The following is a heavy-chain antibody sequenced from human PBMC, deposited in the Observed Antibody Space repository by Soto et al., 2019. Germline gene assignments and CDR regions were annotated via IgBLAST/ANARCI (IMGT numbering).Heavy chain of an antibody. V-gene: IGHV3-9*01. CDR1: GFTFDDYA. CDR2: ISWNSGSI. D-gene: IGHD6-19*01. J-gene: IGHJ3*02. Sequence: EVQLVESGGGLVQPGRSLRLSCAASGFTFDDYAMHWVRQAPGKGLEWVSGISWNSGSIGYADSVKGRFTISRDNAKNSLYLQMNSLRAEDTALYYCAKDIRGYSSGWTVAFDIWGQGTMVTVSS. CDR3: AKDIRGYSSGWTVAFDI.